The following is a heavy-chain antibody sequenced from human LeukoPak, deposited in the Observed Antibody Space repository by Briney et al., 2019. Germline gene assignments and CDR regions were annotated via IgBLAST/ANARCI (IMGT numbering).Heavy chain of an antibody. V-gene: IGHV3-74*01. Sequence: GGSLRLSCAASGFTFSSYWMHWVRQAPGKGLVWVSRINTDGSSTSYADSVKGRFTISRDNAKNTLYLQMNSLRAEDTAVYYCARAMAAGPDDAFDIWGQGTMVTVSS. J-gene: IGHJ3*02. CDR2: INTDGSST. CDR1: GFTFSSYW. D-gene: IGHD6-13*01. CDR3: ARAMAAGPDDAFDI.